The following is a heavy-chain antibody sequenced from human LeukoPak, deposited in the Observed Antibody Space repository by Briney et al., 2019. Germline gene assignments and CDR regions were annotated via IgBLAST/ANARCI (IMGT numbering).Heavy chain of an antibody. D-gene: IGHD2-15*01. V-gene: IGHV1-69*02. J-gene: IGHJ5*02. Sequence: SVKVSCKASGGTFSSYTISWVRQAPGQGLEWMGRIIPILGIANYAQKFQGRVTITADKSTSTAYMELSSLRSEDTAVYYCARVDCSGGSCLSDPWGQGTLVTVSS. CDR3: ARVDCSGGSCLSDP. CDR2: IIPILGIA. CDR1: GGTFSSYT.